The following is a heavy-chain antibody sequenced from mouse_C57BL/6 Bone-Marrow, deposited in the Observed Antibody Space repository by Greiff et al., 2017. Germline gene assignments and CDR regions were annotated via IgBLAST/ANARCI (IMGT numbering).Heavy chain of an antibody. D-gene: IGHD1-1*01. Sequence: QVQLQQPGAELVKPGASVKLSCKASGYTFTSYWMHWVKQRPGQGLEWIGMIHPNSGSTNYNEKFKSKATLTVDKSSSTAYMQLSSLTSEDSAVYYGERSYYYGSRGWFAYWGQGTLVTVSA. V-gene: IGHV1-64*01. CDR3: ERSYYYGSRGWFAY. J-gene: IGHJ3*01. CDR2: IHPNSGST. CDR1: GYTFTSYW.